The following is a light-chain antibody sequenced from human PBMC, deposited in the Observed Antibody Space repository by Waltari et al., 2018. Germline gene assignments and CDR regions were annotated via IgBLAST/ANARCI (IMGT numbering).Light chain of an antibody. CDR3: AAWDDSLSVVV. Sequence: QSVLTQPPSASGTPGQRVTISCSGSSSNIGSNYVYWYQQLPGTAPKLLIYRNNQRPSGVPDRFAGSKSGTSDSLAISGRRSGDEADYYCAAWDDSLSVVVFGGGTKLTVL. J-gene: IGLJ2*01. CDR2: RNN. V-gene: IGLV1-47*01. CDR1: SSNIGSNY.